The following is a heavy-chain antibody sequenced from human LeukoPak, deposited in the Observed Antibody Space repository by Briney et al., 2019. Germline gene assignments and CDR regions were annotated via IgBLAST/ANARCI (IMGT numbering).Heavy chain of an antibody. D-gene: IGHD2-15*01. Sequence: GRSLRLSCAASGFTFSSYAMHWVRQAPGKGLEWVAVISYDGSNKYYADSMKGRFTVSRDNSKNTLYLQMNSLRAEDTAVYYCAKTPGDCTGGTCYSFDYWGQGSLVTVSS. CDR3: AKTPGDCTGGTCYSFDY. V-gene: IGHV3-30*04. CDR2: ISYDGSNK. CDR1: GFTFSSYA. J-gene: IGHJ4*02.